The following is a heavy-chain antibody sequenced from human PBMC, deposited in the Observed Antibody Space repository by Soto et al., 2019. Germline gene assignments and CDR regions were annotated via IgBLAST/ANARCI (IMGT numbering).Heavy chain of an antibody. CDR1: GFTFSSYW. D-gene: IGHD2-8*01. V-gene: IGHV3-74*01. Sequence: EVQLVESGGGLVQPGGSLRLSCASSGFTFSSYWMHWVRQTPGKGLEWVSRIKGDGTTTNYADSVRGRFTISRDNAKNTLAPPMHSPRFDDRAVYYCARGLMGQFGLDVWVQGTTAIVSS. CDR3: ARGLMGQFGLDV. CDR2: IKGDGTTT. J-gene: IGHJ6*02.